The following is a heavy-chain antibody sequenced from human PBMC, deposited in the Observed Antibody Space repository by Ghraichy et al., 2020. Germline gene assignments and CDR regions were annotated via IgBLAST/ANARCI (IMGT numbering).Heavy chain of an antibody. CDR2: IFHSGTT. CDR3: TSLETRQYLLSHFDW. Sequence: SETLSLTCTVSGYSITSGYFWGWIRQPPGKGLEWIASIFHSGTTYYNPSLKSRVTISVDMSKNQVSLSLGSVTAADTAVYYCTSLETRQYLLSHFDWWGQGTLVTVSS. D-gene: IGHD2/OR15-2a*01. J-gene: IGHJ4*02. V-gene: IGHV4-38-2*02. CDR1: GYSITSGYF.